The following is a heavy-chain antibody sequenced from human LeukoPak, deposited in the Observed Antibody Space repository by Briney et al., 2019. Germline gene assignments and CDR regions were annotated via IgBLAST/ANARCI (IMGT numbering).Heavy chain of an antibody. V-gene: IGHV4-59*02. D-gene: IGHD6-13*01. CDR2: IHYSGST. Sequence: SETLSLTCTVSGGSVSGYYWSWIRQPPGKGLQWIGYIHYSGSTNYNPSPKSRLTISVDTSKNQFSLKLTSVTAADTAVYYCARASSSWYTAFDIWGQGTMVTVSS. CDR3: ARASSSWYTAFDI. J-gene: IGHJ3*02. CDR1: GGSVSGYY.